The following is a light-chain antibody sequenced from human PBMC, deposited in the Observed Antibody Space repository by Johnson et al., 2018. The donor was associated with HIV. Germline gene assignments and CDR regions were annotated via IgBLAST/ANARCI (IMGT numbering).Light chain of an antibody. CDR2: ENN. J-gene: IGLJ1*01. Sequence: QSVLTQPPSVSAAPGQKVTISCSGSSSNIGNNYVSWYQQLPGTAPKLLIFENNKRPSGIPDRFSGSKSATSATLGITGLQTGDEADYYCGTWDSSLGTYVVGTGTKVTVL. CDR3: GTWDSSLGTYV. CDR1: SSNIGNNY. V-gene: IGLV1-51*02.